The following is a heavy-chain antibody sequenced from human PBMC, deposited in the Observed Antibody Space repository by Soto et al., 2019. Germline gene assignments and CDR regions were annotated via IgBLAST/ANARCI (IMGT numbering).Heavy chain of an antibody. J-gene: IGHJ4*02. CDR1: GVTFSNYA. Sequence: EVHLLDSGGGLVQPGGSLRLSCAASGVTFSNYAMSWVRQAPGKGLEWVSGVGGSGDSTYYADSVKGRFTISRDNSKDTLYLQMKSLRAEDTAVYYCAKSPLGYCSGGSCYPPHYFDYWGQGTLVTVSS. V-gene: IGHV3-23*01. D-gene: IGHD2-15*01. CDR3: AKSPLGYCSGGSCYPPHYFDY. CDR2: VGGSGDST.